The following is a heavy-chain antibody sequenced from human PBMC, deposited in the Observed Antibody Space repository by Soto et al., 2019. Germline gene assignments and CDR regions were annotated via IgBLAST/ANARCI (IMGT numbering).Heavy chain of an antibody. CDR2: IYYSGST. V-gene: IGHV4-39*01. CDR1: GGSISSSSYY. CDR3: ARCNPLWFGESKTYYFDY. Sequence: SETLSLTCTVSGGSISSSSYYWGWIRQPPGKGLEWIGSIYYSGSTYYNPSLKSRVTISVDTSKNQFSLKLSSVTAADTAVYYCARCNPLWFGESKTYYFDYWGQGTLVTVSS. D-gene: IGHD3-10*01. J-gene: IGHJ4*02.